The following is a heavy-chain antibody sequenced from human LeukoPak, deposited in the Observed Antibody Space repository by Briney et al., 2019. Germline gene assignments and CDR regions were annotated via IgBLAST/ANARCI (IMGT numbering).Heavy chain of an antibody. CDR3: ARMWGSSWSYFDY. CDR2: IKSDESER. V-gene: IGHV3-7*01. Sequence: GGSLRLSCVASGFTFSDYWMSWVRQAPGKGLEWVANIKSDESERFFLDSVKGRFTISRDNAKNSLYLQMNSLRAEDTAVYFCARMWGSSWSYFDYWGQGTLVTVSS. J-gene: IGHJ4*02. D-gene: IGHD6-13*01. CDR1: GFTFSDYW.